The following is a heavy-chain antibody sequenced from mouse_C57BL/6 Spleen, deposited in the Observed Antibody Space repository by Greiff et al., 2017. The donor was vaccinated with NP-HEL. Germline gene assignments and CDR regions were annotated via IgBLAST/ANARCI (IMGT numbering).Heavy chain of an antibody. CDR3: ARGGYYYGSSYPSWFAY. V-gene: IGHV1-53*01. J-gene: IGHJ3*01. CDR2: INPSNGGT. Sequence: QVQLQQPGTELVKPGASVKLSCKASGYTFTSYWMHWVKQRPGQGLEWIGNINPSNGGTNYNEKFKSKATLTVDKSSSTAYMQLSSLTSEDSAVYYCARGGYYYGSSYPSWFAYWGQGTLVTVSA. D-gene: IGHD1-1*01. CDR1: GYTFTSYW.